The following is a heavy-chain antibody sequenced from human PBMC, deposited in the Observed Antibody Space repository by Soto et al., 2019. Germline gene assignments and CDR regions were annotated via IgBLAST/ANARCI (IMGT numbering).Heavy chain of an antibody. CDR3: ASQLSMAAADKSAFAV. J-gene: IGHJ3*01. CDR2: IYYSGST. Sequence: SETLSLTCTVSGDSMHSSSYYWGWIRQPPGKGLAWIGSIYYSGSTYYTPSLRSRVTISIGTSKNQFSLKLRSVTAADTAVYFCASQLSMAAADKSAFAVWGQGTMVTVSS. CDR1: GDSMHSSSYY. D-gene: IGHD6-13*01. V-gene: IGHV4-39*01.